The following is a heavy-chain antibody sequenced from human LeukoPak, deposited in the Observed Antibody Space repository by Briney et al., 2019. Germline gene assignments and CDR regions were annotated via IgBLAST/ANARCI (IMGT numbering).Heavy chain of an antibody. V-gene: IGHV4-39*01. Sequence: SETLSLTCTVSGASVGRITYYWGWIRQPPGKRLEWIASFYYTATTYYNPSLESRVTISADTSKNQISLNLRSVTAADTAVYYCATRSGDSSGYAFDTWGQGTVVTVSS. D-gene: IGHD3-22*01. CDR1: GASVGRITYY. CDR2: FYYTATT. J-gene: IGHJ3*02. CDR3: ATRSGDSSGYAFDT.